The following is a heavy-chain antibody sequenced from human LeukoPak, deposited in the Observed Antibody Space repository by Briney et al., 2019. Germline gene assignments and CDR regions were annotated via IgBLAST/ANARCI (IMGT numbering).Heavy chain of an antibody. CDR1: GYTFTSYG. J-gene: IGHJ2*01. D-gene: IGHD4-17*01. CDR2: IIPIFGTA. Sequence: SVKVSCKASGYTFTSYGISWVRQAPGQGLEWMGGIIPIFGTANYAQKFQGRVTITTDESTSTAYMELSSLRSEDTAVYYCARVALGFTVTTNWYFDLWGRGTLVTVSS. V-gene: IGHV1-69*05. CDR3: ARVALGFTVTTNWYFDL.